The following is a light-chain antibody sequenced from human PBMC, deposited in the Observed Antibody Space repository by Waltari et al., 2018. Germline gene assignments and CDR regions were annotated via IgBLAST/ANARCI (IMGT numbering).Light chain of an antibody. CDR1: QSVSSS. V-gene: IGKV3-15*01. CDR3: QQYNDWWT. CDR2: GAS. Sequence: EIVMTQSPATLSVSPGERATLSCRASQSVSSSLAWYQQKAGQAPRLLLYGASTRGTGISARFSGSGYGTEFTLTISSLQSEDFAVYYCQQYNDWWTFGPGTKVEIK. J-gene: IGKJ1*01.